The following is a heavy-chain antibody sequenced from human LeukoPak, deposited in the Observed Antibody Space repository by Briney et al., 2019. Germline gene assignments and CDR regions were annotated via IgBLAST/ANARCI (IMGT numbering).Heavy chain of an antibody. D-gene: IGHD3-16*01. CDR2: IYTTGST. Sequence: SETLSLTCTVSGGSISGYYWSWIRQPAGKGLEWIGHIYTTGSTNYNPSLKSRVTMSVDTSKNQCTLKLASVTAADTAVYYCARVGDFALKDWGQGTLVTVSS. CDR3: ARVGDFALKD. CDR1: GGSISGYY. V-gene: IGHV4-4*07. J-gene: IGHJ4*02.